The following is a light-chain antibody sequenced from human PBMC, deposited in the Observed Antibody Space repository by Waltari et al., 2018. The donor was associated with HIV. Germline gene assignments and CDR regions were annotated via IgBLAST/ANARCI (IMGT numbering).Light chain of an antibody. CDR3: SSYRSTSTLGV. CDR2: EVT. CDR1: SSDVGGYNY. J-gene: IGLJ1*01. V-gene: IGLV2-14*01. Sequence: QSALTQPASMSGSPGQSITISCTGTSSDVGGYNYVSWYQHHPGKAPKLIIFEVTNRPSGVSNRFSGSKSGNTASLTISGLQADDEADYYCSSYRSTSTLGVFGTGTKVIVL.